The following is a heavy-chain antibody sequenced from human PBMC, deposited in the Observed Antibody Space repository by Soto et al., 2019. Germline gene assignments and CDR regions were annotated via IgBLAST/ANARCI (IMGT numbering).Heavy chain of an antibody. Sequence: SETLSLTCAVSGGSISSGGYSWSWIRQPPGKGLEWIGYIYHSGSTYYNPSLKSRVTISVDTSKNQFSLKLSSVTAADTAVYYCARGGSLVVVTADLFDPWGQGTLVTVSS. J-gene: IGHJ5*02. CDR2: IYHSGST. CDR1: GGSISSGGYS. V-gene: IGHV4-30-2*02. D-gene: IGHD2-21*02. CDR3: ARGGSLVVVTADLFDP.